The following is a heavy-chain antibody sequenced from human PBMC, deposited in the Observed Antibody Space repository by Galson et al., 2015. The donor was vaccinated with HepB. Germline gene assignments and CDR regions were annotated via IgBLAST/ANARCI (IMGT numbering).Heavy chain of an antibody. Sequence: QSGAEVKKPGESLRISCRGSGYSFTNYWISWVRQMPRKGLEWMGRIDPSDSYNNYSPSFQGHVSISTEKSISTAYLQWSSLKASDTAIYYCARHGSGYRYGPFDYWGQGTLVTVSS. J-gene: IGHJ4*02. D-gene: IGHD5-18*01. V-gene: IGHV5-10-1*01. CDR1: GYSFTNYW. CDR2: IDPSDSYN. CDR3: ARHGSGYRYGPFDY.